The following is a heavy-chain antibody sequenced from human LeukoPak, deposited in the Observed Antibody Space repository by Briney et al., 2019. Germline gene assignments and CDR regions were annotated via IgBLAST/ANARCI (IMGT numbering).Heavy chain of an antibody. CDR1: GFTFSNYW. CDR3: ARTSSLWFGENWFDP. D-gene: IGHD3-10*01. CDR2: ISSSGSTI. Sequence: GGSLRLSCAASGFTFSNYWMSWVRQAPGKGLEWVSYISSSGSTIYYADSVKGRFTISRDNAKISLYLQMNSLRAEDTAVYYCARTSSLWFGENWFDPWGQGTLVTVSS. V-gene: IGHV3-11*01. J-gene: IGHJ5*02.